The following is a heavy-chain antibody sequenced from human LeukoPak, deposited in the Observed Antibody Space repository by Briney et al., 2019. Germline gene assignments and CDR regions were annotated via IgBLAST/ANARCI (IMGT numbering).Heavy chain of an antibody. V-gene: IGHV3-30*18. Sequence: GGTLRLSCAVSGFTFTRYGMRWVRQAPGQGLEWVAVISYVGSNKYYADSVKGRFTISRDNAINSLYLQMNSLRAEDTAVYVCAKVGVRFLEHYYHDYWGQGTLVTVSS. J-gene: IGHJ4*02. CDR1: GFTFTRYG. CDR3: AKVGVRFLEHYYHDY. D-gene: IGHD3-3*01. CDR2: ISYVGSNK.